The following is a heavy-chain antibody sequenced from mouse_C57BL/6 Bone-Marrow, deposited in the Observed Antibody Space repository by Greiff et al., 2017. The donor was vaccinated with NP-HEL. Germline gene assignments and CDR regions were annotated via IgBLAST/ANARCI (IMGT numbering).Heavy chain of an antibody. CDR2: IYPVYGDT. CDR1: GGAFRPAL. J-gene: IGHJ3*01. CDR3: ARGAY. Sequence: QVQLQQSGAELVKPGDEVKREGNDVGGAFRPALPPWVPPLPFPFLSFLFQIYPVYGDTNYNGKFNDKATLTADKSSSTAYMQLSRLTSEDSAVYFCARGAYWGQGTLVTVSA. V-gene: IGHV1-80*01.